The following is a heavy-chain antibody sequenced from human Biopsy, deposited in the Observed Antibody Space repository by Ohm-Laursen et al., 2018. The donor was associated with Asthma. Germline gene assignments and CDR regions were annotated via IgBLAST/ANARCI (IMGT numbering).Heavy chain of an antibody. J-gene: IGHJ6*02. CDR2: ISVYNGNT. CDR1: GYTFNSAG. Sequence: ASVKVSCKTSGYTFNSAGITWVRQPPGQGLERMGWISVYNGNTKVAQKLQDRVTMITDTSTSTAYMELSSLRSDDTAVYFCARAVDYSHYYGIDVWGQGTTVTVS. CDR3: ARAVDYSHYYGIDV. D-gene: IGHD3-10*01. V-gene: IGHV1-18*01.